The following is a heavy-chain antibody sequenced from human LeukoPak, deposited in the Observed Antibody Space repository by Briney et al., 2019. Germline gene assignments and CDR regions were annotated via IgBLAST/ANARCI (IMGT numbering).Heavy chain of an antibody. J-gene: IGHJ4*02. Sequence: GGSLRLSCAASGFTFDNYGMTWVRQAPGKGLEWVSSINWNGARTGYADSMKGRFTISRDNAKNSLYLQMNSLRPEDTALYYCARLGGYYDSSAYYRSPDYWGQGTLVTVSS. CDR3: ARLGGYYDSSAYYRSPDY. CDR1: GFTFDNYG. CDR2: INWNGART. V-gene: IGHV3-20*04. D-gene: IGHD3-22*01.